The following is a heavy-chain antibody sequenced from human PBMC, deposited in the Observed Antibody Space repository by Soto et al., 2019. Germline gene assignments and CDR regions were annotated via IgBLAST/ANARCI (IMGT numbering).Heavy chain of an antibody. J-gene: IGHJ4*02. D-gene: IGHD2-15*01. V-gene: IGHV4-30-4*01. CDR2: IDYSGST. Sequence: QVQLQESGPGLVKPSQTLSLTCTVSGDSISSGDYYWSWIRQPPGKGLECIGYIDYSGSTYYNPSLKSRVTISLGTSRNQFSLNLSSVTAKDTAMYYCARAAIHCSGGCCYEYWGQGSLVTVSS. CDR1: GDSISSGDYY. CDR3: ARAAIHCSGGCCYEY.